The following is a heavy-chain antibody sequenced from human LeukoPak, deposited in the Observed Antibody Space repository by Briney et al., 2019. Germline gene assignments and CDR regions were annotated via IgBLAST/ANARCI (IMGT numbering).Heavy chain of an antibody. CDR2: IKQDGSEK. Sequence: PGGSLRLSCAASGFTFSSFWMSWVRQAPGKGLEWVANIKQDGSEKYYVDSVKGRFTISRDNAKNSLYLQMNSLRAGDTAVYYCTRPSTVTTQYSWGQGTLVTVSS. V-gene: IGHV3-7*01. J-gene: IGHJ4*02. D-gene: IGHD4-17*01. CDR1: GFTFSSFW. CDR3: TRPSTVTTQYS.